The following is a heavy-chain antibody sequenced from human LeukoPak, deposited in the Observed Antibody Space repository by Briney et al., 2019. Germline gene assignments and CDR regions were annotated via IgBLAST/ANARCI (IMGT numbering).Heavy chain of an antibody. CDR1: GYIFSGYY. Sequence: ASVKVSCKASGYIFSGYYMHWVRQAPGQGLEWVGRINPDTGDPNYARKFRGWVTITTGTSISSGYMELSRLKSDDTAVHYCVTGDYFDYWGQGTLVIVSS. J-gene: IGHJ4*02. V-gene: IGHV1-2*04. CDR2: INPDTGDP. CDR3: VTGDYFDY.